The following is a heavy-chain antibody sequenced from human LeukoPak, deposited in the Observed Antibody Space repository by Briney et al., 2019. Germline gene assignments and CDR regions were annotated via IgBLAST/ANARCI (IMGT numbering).Heavy chain of an antibody. J-gene: IGHJ6*03. Sequence: GRSLRLSCAASGFTFDDYAMHWVRQAPGKGLEWVSGISWNSGSIGYADSVKGRFTISRDNAKNSLYLQMNSLRAEDTAVYYCAKEGAYGSGKNYYYYYYMDVWGKGTTVTISS. CDR3: AKEGAYGSGKNYYYYYYMDV. V-gene: IGHV3-9*01. CDR2: ISWNSGSI. D-gene: IGHD3-10*01. CDR1: GFTFDDYA.